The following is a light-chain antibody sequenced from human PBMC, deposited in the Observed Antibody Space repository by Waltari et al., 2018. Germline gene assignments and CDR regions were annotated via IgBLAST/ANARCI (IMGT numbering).Light chain of an antibody. Sequence: QSALTQPASVSGSPGQSITISCTGTSSDVGGYDYVSWYRQYPGKAPKLLISEVRNRPSGISHRFSGSKSGNTASLTISGLQAEDEGDYYCSSYTATSTVLFGGGTKVTVL. V-gene: IGLV2-14*01. CDR1: SSDVGGYDY. J-gene: IGLJ2*01. CDR2: EVR. CDR3: SSYTATSTVL.